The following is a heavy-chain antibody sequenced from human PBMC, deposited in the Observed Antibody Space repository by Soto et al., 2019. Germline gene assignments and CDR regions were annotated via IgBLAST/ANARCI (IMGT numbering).Heavy chain of an antibody. V-gene: IGHV3-7*05. Sequence: GGSLRLSCAASGFSFNNYWMSWVLQAPGKGLEWVANIKQDGSEKYFVGSVKGRFTIARDNAKHSVFLQMNSLRAEDTAVYYCARERKQLVSSSHYGLSGWAQGTTVPVAS. CDR3: ARERKQLVSSSHYGLSG. CDR1: GFSFNNYW. D-gene: IGHD6-13*01. CDR2: IKQDGSEK. J-gene: IGHJ6*02.